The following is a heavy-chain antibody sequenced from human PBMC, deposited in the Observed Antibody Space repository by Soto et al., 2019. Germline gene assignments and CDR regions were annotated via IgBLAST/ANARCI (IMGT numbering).Heavy chain of an antibody. CDR1: GYSFTSYW. Sequence: GESLKISCKGSGYSFTSYWISWVRQMPGKGLEWMGRIDPSDSYTNYSPSFQGHVTISADKSISTAYLQWSSLKASDTAMYYCARLERGAAAGTGYYYGMDVWGQGTTVTVSS. D-gene: IGHD6-13*01. J-gene: IGHJ6*02. CDR2: IDPSDSYT. V-gene: IGHV5-10-1*01. CDR3: ARLERGAAAGTGYYYGMDV.